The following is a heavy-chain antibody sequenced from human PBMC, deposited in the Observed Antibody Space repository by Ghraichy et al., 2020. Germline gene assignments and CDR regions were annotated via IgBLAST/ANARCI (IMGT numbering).Heavy chain of an antibody. CDR1: GFTFSHYW. J-gene: IGHJ4*02. D-gene: IGHD4-23*01. CDR3: ATTPYGGADF. CDR2: INQDGSQT. Sequence: GESLNISCAGSGFTFSHYWMSWVRQAPGKALEWVANINQDGSQTYFVDSVKGRFTVSKDNARNSLSLQMNSLRPDDTAVYYCATTPYGGADFWGQETLVTVSS. V-gene: IGHV3-7*02.